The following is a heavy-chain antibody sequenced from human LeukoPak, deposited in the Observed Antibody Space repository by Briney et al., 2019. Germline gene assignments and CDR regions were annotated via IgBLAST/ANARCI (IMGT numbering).Heavy chain of an antibody. CDR1: GFTFSSYG. J-gene: IGHJ6*02. D-gene: IGHD3-10*01. V-gene: IGHV3-33*01. CDR2: IWYDGTDK. Sequence: GRSLRLSCAASGFTFSSYGMHWVRQGPGKGLEWVTFIWYDGTDKNYADSVKGRFTISRDNSKNTLYLQMNSLRAEDTAVYYCARSGSTYYYGMDVWGQGTTVTVSS. CDR3: ARSGSTYYYGMDV.